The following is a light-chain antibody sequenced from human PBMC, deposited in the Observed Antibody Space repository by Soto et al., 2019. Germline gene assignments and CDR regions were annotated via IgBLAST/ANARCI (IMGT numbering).Light chain of an antibody. Sequence: EIVLTQSPGTLSLSPGERATLSCRASQSVGRNYLAWYQQKPGQAPRLLISGASSRATGIPDRFSGSGSGTDFTLTISRLEPDDFAVYYCQQYASSKTFGQGTKVEIK. J-gene: IGKJ1*01. CDR3: QQYASSKT. V-gene: IGKV3-20*01. CDR2: GAS. CDR1: QSVGRNY.